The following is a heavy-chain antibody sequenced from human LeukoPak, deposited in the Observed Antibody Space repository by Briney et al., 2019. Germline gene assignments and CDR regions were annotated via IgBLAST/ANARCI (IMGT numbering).Heavy chain of an antibody. D-gene: IGHD1-26*01. CDR2: IKQDGSEK. J-gene: IGHJ4*02. Sequence: PGGSLRLSCAASGFTFSTYWMSWVRQAPGKGLEWVANIKQDGSEKYYVDSVKGRFTISRDNARNSLYLQMNSLRAEDTAVYYCARDRVGATLAYYFDYWGQGTLVTVSS. V-gene: IGHV3-7*01. CDR1: GFTFSTYW. CDR3: ARDRVGATLAYYFDY.